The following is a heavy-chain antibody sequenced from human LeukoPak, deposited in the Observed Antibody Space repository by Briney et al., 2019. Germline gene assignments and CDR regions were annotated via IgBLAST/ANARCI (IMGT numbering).Heavy chain of an antibody. CDR2: INPNSGGT. CDR1: GYTFTGYY. J-gene: IGHJ4*02. CDR3: AREGGIYCSGGSYYIDY. Sequence: APVKVSCKASGYTFTGYYMHWVRQAPGQGLEWMGWINPNSGGTNYAQKFQGRVTMTRDTSISTAYMELSRLRSDDTAVYYCAREGGIYCSGGSYYIDYWGQGTLVTVSS. V-gene: IGHV1-2*02. D-gene: IGHD2-15*01.